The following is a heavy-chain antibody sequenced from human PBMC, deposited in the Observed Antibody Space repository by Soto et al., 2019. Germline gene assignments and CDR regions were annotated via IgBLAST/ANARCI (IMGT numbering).Heavy chain of an antibody. Sequence: QVQLVQSGAEVKKPGSSVKVSCKASGGTFSSYTISWVRQAPGQGLEWMGRIIPILGIANYAQKFQGRVTITADKSTSTAYMELSSLRSEDTAVYYCARGRRVVPAATRNWGPDYWGQGTLVTVSS. J-gene: IGHJ4*02. CDR3: ARGRRVVPAATRNWGPDY. D-gene: IGHD2-2*01. CDR1: GGTFSSYT. V-gene: IGHV1-69*02. CDR2: IIPILGIA.